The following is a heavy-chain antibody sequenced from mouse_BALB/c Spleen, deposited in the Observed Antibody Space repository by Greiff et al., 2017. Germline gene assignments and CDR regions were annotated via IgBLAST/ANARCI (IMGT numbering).Heavy chain of an antibody. CDR2: ISYSGST. V-gene: IGHV3-8*02. CDR3: ARSSYDGYYVGYFDG. D-gene: IGHD2-3*01. J-gene: IGHJ1*01. Sequence: VQLKESGPSLVKPSQTLSLTCSVTGDSITSGYWNWIRKFPGNKLEYMGYISYSGSTYYNPSLKSRISITRDTSKNQYYLQLNSVTTEDTATYYCARSSYDGYYVGYFDGWGAGTTGTVSS. CDR1: GDSITSGY.